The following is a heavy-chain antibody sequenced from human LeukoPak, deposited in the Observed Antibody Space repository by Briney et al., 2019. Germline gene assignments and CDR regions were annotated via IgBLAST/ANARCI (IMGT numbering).Heavy chain of an antibody. CDR2: IYSNESSN. Sequence: GGSLRLSCAPSGVTFRRYWTHWVRQGPGKGLVWVSRIYSNESSNSYADSAKDRFTISRENAKNTVILQTNSRGAEDTAVYYCAREYSTEFVPWGQGALVTVSS. V-gene: IGHV3-74*01. CDR1: GVTFRRYW. D-gene: IGHD2-15*01. CDR3: AREYSTEFVP. J-gene: IGHJ5*02.